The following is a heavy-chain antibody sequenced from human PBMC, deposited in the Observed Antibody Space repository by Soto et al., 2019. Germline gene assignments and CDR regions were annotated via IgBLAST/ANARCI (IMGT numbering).Heavy chain of an antibody. CDR3: ARAPYSSGVDY. CDR2: INHSGST. D-gene: IGHD6-19*01. CDR1: GGSFSGYY. V-gene: IGHV4-34*01. Sequence: PSETLSLTCAVYGGSFSGYYWSWIRQPPGKGLEWIGEINHSGSTNYNPSLKSRVTISVDTSKNQFSLKLSSMTAADTAVYYCARAPYSSGVDYWGQGTLVTVSS. J-gene: IGHJ4*02.